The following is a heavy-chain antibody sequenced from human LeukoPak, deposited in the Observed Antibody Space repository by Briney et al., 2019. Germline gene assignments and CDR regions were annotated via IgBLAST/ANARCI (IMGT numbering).Heavy chain of an antibody. CDR3: ARGPPLFHP. J-gene: IGHJ5*02. Sequence: GGSLRLSCVASGFTLSSYTMNWVRQAPGKGLEWISYISISSSTIYYADSVKGRFTISRDNAKNSLYLQMNSLRAEDTAMYFCARGPPLFHPWGRGTLVTVSS. CDR2: ISISSSTI. V-gene: IGHV3-48*01. CDR1: GFTLSSYT.